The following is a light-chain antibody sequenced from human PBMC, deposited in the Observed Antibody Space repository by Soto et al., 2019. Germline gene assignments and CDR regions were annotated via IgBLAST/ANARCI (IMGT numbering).Light chain of an antibody. CDR2: GAF. CDR1: QSVSNN. Sequence: EIVMTQSPDTLSLSPGEIATLSCRAIQSVSNNLAWYQQRPGQAPRLLISGAFTRAAGLPARFSGGKSGTAFTLTIRRLQSEDFAVYFCQQYYNWPYTFGQGPNLEL. J-gene: IGKJ2*01. CDR3: QQYYNWPYT. V-gene: IGKV3-15*01.